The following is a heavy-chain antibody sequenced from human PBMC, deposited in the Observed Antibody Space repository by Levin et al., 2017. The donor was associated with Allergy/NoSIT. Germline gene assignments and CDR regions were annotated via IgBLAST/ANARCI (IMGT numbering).Heavy chain of an antibody. CDR1: GFIFSSYA. J-gene: IGHJ4*02. CDR2: ITGTGDNT. D-gene: IGHD1-26*01. Sequence: GGSLRLSCGASGFIFSSYAMSWVRQAPGKGLEWVSAITGTGDNTYYADSVKGRFTISRDNSKSTLHLQMNSLRGEDTALYYCAKGTRKWELYDYWGQGTLVTVSS. V-gene: IGHV3-23*01. CDR3: AKGTRKWELYDY.